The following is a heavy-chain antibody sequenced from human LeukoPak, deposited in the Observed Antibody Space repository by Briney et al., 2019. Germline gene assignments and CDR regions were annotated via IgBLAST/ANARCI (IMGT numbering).Heavy chain of an antibody. CDR1: GFTFSSYA. V-gene: IGHV3-23*01. CDR2: ISGSGGST. J-gene: IGHJ4*02. CDR3: AKDIVVVPAAMIYPSFDY. D-gene: IGHD2-2*01. Sequence: GGSLRLSCAASGFTFSSYAMSWVRQAPGKGLEWVSAISGSGGSTYYADSVKGRFTISRDNSKNTLYLQMNSLRAEDTAVYYCAKDIVVVPAAMIYPSFDYWGQGTLVTVSS.